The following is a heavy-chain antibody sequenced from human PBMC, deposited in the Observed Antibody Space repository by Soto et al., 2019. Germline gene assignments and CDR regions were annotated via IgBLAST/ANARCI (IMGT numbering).Heavy chain of an antibody. D-gene: IGHD6-19*01. V-gene: IGHV3-48*01. J-gene: IGHJ6*03. Sequence: GGSLRLSCAASGFTFSNYSMNWVRQAPGKGLEWVSYITSSSITIYYADSVKGRFTISRDNARNSLYLRMNSLRAEDTAVYYCARTPQSGGWDNYYYYMDVWGKGTTVTVSS. CDR3: ARTPQSGGWDNYYYYMDV. CDR1: GFTFSNYS. CDR2: ITSSSITI.